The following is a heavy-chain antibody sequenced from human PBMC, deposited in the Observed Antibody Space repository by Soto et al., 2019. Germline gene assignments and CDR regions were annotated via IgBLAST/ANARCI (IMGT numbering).Heavy chain of an antibody. D-gene: IGHD3-22*01. V-gene: IGHV1-46*01. Sequence: ASVKVSCKASGYTFTSYYMHWVRQAPGQGLEWMGIINPSGGSTSYAQKFQGRVTMTRDTSTSTVYMELSSLSSEDTAVYYCARPTDAYDDSSGYVDYWGKGTLVTISS. CDR3: ARPTDAYDDSSGYVDY. CDR1: GYTFTSYY. CDR2: INPSGGST. J-gene: IGHJ4*02.